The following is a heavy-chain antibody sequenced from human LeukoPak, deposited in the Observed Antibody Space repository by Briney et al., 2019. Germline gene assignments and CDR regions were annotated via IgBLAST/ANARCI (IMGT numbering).Heavy chain of an antibody. D-gene: IGHD2-2*01. V-gene: IGHV4-39*01. CDR1: RGSISSSSYY. Sequence: PPETLSLTCTVSRGSISSSSYYWDWIRPPPGKGLGWIGRIYYSESTYYNPSLKTRVTISVDTSKNQFSLELNSVTAADAGLYYCARSAGSQLLSWFDPWGQGTLVTVSS. CDR2: IYYSEST. CDR3: ARSAGSQLLSWFDP. J-gene: IGHJ5*02.